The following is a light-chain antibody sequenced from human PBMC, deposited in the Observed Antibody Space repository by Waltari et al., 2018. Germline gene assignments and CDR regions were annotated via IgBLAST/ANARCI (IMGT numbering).Light chain of an antibody. CDR3: SSYAGSYTLRL. V-gene: IGLV2-11*01. Sequence: QSALNQPRPVSRSPGQSVTLPCPGTSSNIGAYNYVSWYHQPPGKVPKLILYDVTKRPSGVPDRFSGSKSGNTASLTISGLQAEDEADYYCSSYAGSYTLRLFGTGTKVTVL. J-gene: IGLJ1*01. CDR2: DVT. CDR1: SSNIGAYNY.